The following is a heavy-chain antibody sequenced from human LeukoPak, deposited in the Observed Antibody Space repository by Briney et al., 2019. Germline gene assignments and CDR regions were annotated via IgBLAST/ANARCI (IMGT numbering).Heavy chain of an antibody. Sequence: PSETLSLTCTVSGGSVSTSHYYWGWIRQPPGKGLEWIGYIYYSGRTYYSPSLKSRVTISVDTSKNEFSLKLSSVTAADTAVYYCARSWAPGYCSSTTCYNFDYWGQGTLVTVSS. V-gene: IGHV4-39*01. CDR3: ARSWAPGYCSSTTCYNFDY. J-gene: IGHJ4*02. CDR2: IYYSGRT. CDR1: GGSVSTSHYY. D-gene: IGHD2-2*02.